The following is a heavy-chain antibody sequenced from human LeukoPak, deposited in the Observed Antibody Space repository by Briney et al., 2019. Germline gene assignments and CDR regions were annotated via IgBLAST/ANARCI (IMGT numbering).Heavy chain of an antibody. CDR1: GGSVSSTGYY. D-gene: IGHD6-19*01. J-gene: IGHJ4*02. V-gene: IGHV4-39*01. CDR3: ARHPVAVSRGANFYY. CDR2: IYYSGST. Sequence: SETLSLTCTVSGGSVSSTGYYWGWIRQPPGKGLEWIGSIYYSGSTYYNPSLRNRVTISVDTSMSQFSLNLTSVTAGETAVYYCARHPVAVSRGANFYYWGQGTLVTVSS.